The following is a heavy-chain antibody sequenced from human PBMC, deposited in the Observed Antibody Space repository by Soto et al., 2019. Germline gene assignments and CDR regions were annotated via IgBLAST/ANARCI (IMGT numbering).Heavy chain of an antibody. D-gene: IGHD2-15*01. J-gene: IGHJ6*02. V-gene: IGHV1-8*01. Sequence: QVQLGQSGAEVKKPGASVKVSCKASGYSFTRHDINWVRQAPGQGLEWMGWINPSSGNTGYAQRFLGRLTMTTDTATSTAYMELSGLKSEDTAIYYCAREGILFSVVIVFYGMAVWGQGTTVTVPS. CDR2: INPSSGNT. CDR1: GYSFTRHD. CDR3: AREGILFSVVIVFYGMAV.